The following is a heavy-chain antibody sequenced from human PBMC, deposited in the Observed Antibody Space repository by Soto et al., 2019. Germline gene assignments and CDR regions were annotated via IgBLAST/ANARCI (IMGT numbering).Heavy chain of an antibody. D-gene: IGHD3-10*01. V-gene: IGHV3-23*01. CDR3: ATDPASRLLWFGELEN. CDR1: GFTFSNYA. J-gene: IGHJ4*02. Sequence: EVQLLESGGGLVQPGGSLRLSCAASGFTFSNYAMNWVRQAPGKGLKWVSAISGSGGRTYYADSVQGRFTISRDNSKNTLYLQMTSLRAEDTAVYYCATDPASRLLWFGELENWGQGTLVTVSS. CDR2: ISGSGGRT.